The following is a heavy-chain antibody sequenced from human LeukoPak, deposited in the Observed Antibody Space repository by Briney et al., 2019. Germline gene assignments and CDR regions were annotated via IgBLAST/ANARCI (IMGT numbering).Heavy chain of an antibody. CDR1: GYTFTGYY. D-gene: IGHD3-10*01. J-gene: IGHJ6*02. CDR2: INPNSGGT. CDR3: ARMHPYTRLLWFGEDGMDV. V-gene: IGHV1-2*02. Sequence: ASVKVSCKASGYTFTGYYTHWVRQAPGQGLEWMGWINPNSGGTNYAQKFQGRVTMTRDTSISTAYMELSRLRSDDTAVYYCARMHPYTRLLWFGEDGMDVWGQGTTVTVSS.